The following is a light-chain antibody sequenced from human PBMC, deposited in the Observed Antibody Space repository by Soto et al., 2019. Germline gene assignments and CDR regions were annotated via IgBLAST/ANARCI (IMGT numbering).Light chain of an antibody. Sequence: EIVMTQSPVALSVSPGERATLSCRASQAIRSDLAWYQQKPGQAPRLLISDVSTRATGIPARFNGSGSGTEFTLAISSLQFEEFAVYYCHQYNTWPLTFGGGTKVEIK. CDR1: QAIRSD. J-gene: IGKJ4*01. V-gene: IGKV3-15*01. CDR2: DVS. CDR3: HQYNTWPLT.